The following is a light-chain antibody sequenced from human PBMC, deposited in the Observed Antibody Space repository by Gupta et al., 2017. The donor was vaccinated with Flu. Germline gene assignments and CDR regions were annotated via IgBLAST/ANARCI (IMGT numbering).Light chain of an antibody. J-gene: IGLJ3*02. CDR1: SSDVGGYNF. V-gene: IGLV2-14*01. Sequence: QSALTPPASVSGSPGQSITISCTGTSSDVGGYNFVSWYQHHPDKAPKLIVYEVTYRPSGVSNRFSGSKSGNTASLTISGLQAEDEADYYCSSYASGSTWVFGGGTKLTVL. CDR3: SSYASGSTWV. CDR2: EVT.